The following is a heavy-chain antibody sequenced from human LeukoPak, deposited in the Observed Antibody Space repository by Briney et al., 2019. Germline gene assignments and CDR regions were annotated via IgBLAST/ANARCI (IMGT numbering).Heavy chain of an antibody. Sequence: SETLSLACTVSGDSISGYYWSWIRQPPGKGLEWIGNIYYSGGTNYNTSLESRVTMSVDTSKNEFSLRLTFVTAADTAVYYCARAARSGGHLVTNFDYWGQGTLVTVSS. CDR2: IYYSGGT. CDR1: GDSISGYY. J-gene: IGHJ4*02. V-gene: IGHV4-59*01. CDR3: ARAARSGGHLVTNFDY. D-gene: IGHD4-23*01.